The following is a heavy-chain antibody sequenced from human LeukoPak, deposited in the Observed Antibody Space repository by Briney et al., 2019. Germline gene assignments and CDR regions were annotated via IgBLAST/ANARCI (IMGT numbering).Heavy chain of an antibody. CDR2: IYHSGNT. D-gene: IGHD3-10*01. V-gene: IGHV4-38-2*02. CDR1: GYSISSGYY. CDR3: ARVSITMVRGVIINNWFDP. J-gene: IGHJ5*02. Sequence: SETLSLTCTVSGYSISSGYYWGWIRQPPGRGLEWIGGIYHSGNTYYNSSLKSRVTISVDTSKNQFSLKLSSVTAADTAVYYCARVSITMVRGVIINNWFDPWGQGTLVTVSS.